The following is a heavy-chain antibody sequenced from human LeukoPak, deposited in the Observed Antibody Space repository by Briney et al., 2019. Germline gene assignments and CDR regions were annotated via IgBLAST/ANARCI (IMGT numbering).Heavy chain of an antibody. D-gene: IGHD3-3*01. CDR1: GFTFSSYG. V-gene: IGHV3-30*02. J-gene: IGHJ6*03. CDR2: IRYDGSNK. CDR3: ARDGTQRITIFGLADSVYMDV. Sequence: GSLRLSCAASGFTFSSYGMHWVRQAPGKGLEWVAFIRYDGSNKYYADSVKGRFTISRDNAKNTLYLQMDSLRAEDTAVYYCARDGTQRITIFGLADSVYMDVWGKGTTVTVSS.